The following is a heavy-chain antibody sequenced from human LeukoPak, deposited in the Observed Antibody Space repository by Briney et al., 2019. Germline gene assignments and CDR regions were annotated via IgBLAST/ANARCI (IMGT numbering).Heavy chain of an antibody. CDR1: GYXFTSYY. J-gene: IGHJ4*02. V-gene: IGHV1-46*01. CDR3: ARTERDYDFWSGLGGYYFDY. D-gene: IGHD3-3*01. CDR2: INPSGGST. Sequence: ASVKVSCKASGYXFTSYYIHWVRQAPGQGLEWMGIINPSGGSTSYAQKFQGRVTMTRDTSTSTVYMELSSLRSEDTAVYYCARTERDYDFWSGLGGYYFDYWGQGTLVTVSS.